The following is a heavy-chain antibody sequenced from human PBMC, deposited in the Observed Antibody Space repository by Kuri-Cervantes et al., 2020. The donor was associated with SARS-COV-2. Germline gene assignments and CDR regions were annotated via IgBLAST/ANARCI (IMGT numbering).Heavy chain of an antibody. CDR2: INPNSGGT. D-gene: IGHD3-3*01. J-gene: IGHJ4*02. CDR3: ARGWSGYSLDPPHFDY. CDR1: GYTFTGYY. V-gene: IGHV1-2*02. Sequence: ASVKVSCKASGYTFTGYYMHWVRQAPGQGLEWMGWINPNSGGTNYAQKFQGRVTMTRDTSISTAYMELSRLRSDGTAVYYCARGWSGYSLDPPHFDYWGQGTLVTVSS.